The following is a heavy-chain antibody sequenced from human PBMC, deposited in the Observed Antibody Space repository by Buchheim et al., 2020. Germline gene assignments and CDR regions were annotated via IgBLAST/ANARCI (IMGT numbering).Heavy chain of an antibody. Sequence: EVQLVQSGAEVKKPGESLEISCKPSGYSFANYWIAWVRQMPGKGLEWMAMIYPGDSSTKYSPSFQGQVTISADKSLSTASPQWSSLKASDTATYFCARARGYCSSASCYDFDYWGQGT. CDR2: IYPGDSST. D-gene: IGHD2-2*01. V-gene: IGHV5-51*01. CDR1: GYSFANYW. CDR3: ARARGYCSSASCYDFDY. J-gene: IGHJ4*02.